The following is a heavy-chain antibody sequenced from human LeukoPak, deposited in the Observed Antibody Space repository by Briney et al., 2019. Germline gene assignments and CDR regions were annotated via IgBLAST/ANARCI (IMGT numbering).Heavy chain of an antibody. CDR3: VRDSGSSWREGLNY. CDR1: GFTFSSYS. Sequence: GGSLRLSCAASGFTFSSYSMNWVRQAPGKGLEWVSSISSSSSYIYYADSVKGRFTIFRDNAKNSLYLQMNSLRVEDSAIYYCVRDSGSSWREGLNYWGQGTLVTVSS. D-gene: IGHD6-13*01. CDR2: ISSSSSYI. V-gene: IGHV3-21*01. J-gene: IGHJ4*02.